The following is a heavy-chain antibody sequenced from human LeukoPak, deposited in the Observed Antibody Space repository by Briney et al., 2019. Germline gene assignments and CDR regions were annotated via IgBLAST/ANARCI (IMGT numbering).Heavy chain of an antibody. CDR3: ARLQFGLKSIVAAFDY. J-gene: IGHJ4*02. V-gene: IGHV5-51*01. Sequence: PGESLKISCKGSGYSFTSYWIGWVRQVPGKGLEWMGIIYPGDSDTRYSPSFQGQVTISADKSISTAYLQWSSLKASDTAMYYCARLQFGLKSIVAAFDYWGQGTLVTVSS. CDR1: GYSFTSYW. CDR2: IYPGDSDT. D-gene: IGHD2-21*01.